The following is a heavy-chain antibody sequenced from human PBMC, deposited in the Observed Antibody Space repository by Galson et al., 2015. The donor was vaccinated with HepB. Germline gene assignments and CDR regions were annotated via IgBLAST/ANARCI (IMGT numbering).Heavy chain of an antibody. Sequence: ETLSLTCTVSGGSISSSSYYWGWIRQPPGKGLEWIGSIYYSGSTYYNPSLKSRVTISVDTSKNQFSLKLSSVTAADTAVYYCARHSVGVNYFDYWGQGTLVTVSS. V-gene: IGHV4-39*01. CDR1: GGSISSSSYY. J-gene: IGHJ4*02. D-gene: IGHD4-23*01. CDR2: IYYSGST. CDR3: ARHSVGVNYFDY.